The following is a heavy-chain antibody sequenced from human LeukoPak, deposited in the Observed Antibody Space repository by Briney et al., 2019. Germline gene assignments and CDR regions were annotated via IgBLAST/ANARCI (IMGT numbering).Heavy chain of an antibody. CDR3: VRDRTMVRGVMGDAFDV. D-gene: IGHD3-10*01. CDR2: ISWNGGST. J-gene: IGHJ3*01. Sequence: GGSLRLSCEASGFTFDDYGMSWVRQAPGKGLEWVSDISWNGGSTGYADSVKGRFTISRDNAKDSLYLQMDSLRGEDTALYQCVRDRTMVRGVMGDAFDVWGQGTMVTVSS. V-gene: IGHV3-20*01. CDR1: GFTFDDYG.